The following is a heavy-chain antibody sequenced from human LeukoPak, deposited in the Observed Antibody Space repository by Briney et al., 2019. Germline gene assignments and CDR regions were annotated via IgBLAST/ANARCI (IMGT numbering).Heavy chain of an antibody. Sequence: PGGSLRLSCAASGFTVSNNLMSWVRQAPGKGLEWVSIIYSGGTTKSADSVRGRFTVSRDNARNTVYLQMSSLRAEDTAVYYCASNFESSGYYSYWGQGILVTVSS. D-gene: IGHD3-22*01. CDR2: IYSGGTT. V-gene: IGHV3-53*01. CDR1: GFTVSNNL. CDR3: ASNFESSGYYSY. J-gene: IGHJ4*02.